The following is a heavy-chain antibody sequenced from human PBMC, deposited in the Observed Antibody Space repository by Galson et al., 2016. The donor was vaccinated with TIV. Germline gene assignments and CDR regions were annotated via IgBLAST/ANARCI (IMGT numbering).Heavy chain of an antibody. D-gene: IGHD3-22*01. CDR2: ISGSGDST. CDR1: GFTFSTFA. J-gene: IGHJ4*02. CDR3: AKSPADYCASLGYYRTGDYFFDY. Sequence: LRLSCAASGFTFSTFAMSWVRQAPGKGLEWVSGISGSGDSTNYADSVKGRFTISRDNSKNTLYLLMNSLRADDTAVDYFAKSPADYCASLGYYRTGDYFFDYWGQGTLVNVSS. V-gene: IGHV3-23*01.